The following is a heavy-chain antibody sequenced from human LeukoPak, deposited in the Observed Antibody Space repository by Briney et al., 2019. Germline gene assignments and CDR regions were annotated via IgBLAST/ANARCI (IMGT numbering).Heavy chain of an antibody. Sequence: GGSLRLSCAASGFTFSSYWMHWVRQAPGKGLGWVSRINSDGSSTNSADSVKGRFTISRDNAKNTLYLQMNSLRAEDTAVYYCATFTEGENYHYTANLWGQGTLVIVS. CDR3: ATFTEGENYHYTANL. J-gene: IGHJ4*02. D-gene: IGHD3-16*02. CDR2: INSDGSST. CDR1: GFTFSSYW. V-gene: IGHV3-74*01.